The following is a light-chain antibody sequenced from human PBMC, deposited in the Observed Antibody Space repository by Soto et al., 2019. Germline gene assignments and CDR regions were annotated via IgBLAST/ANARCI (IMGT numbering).Light chain of an antibody. CDR1: QSISRY. Sequence: IVLTQSRGTLSLSPGERTTLSCWASQSISRYLAWYQQKPGQGPRLLIYGASSRATGTPDRFSGSGSGTDFTLTINRLEPEDFALYYCQQYGSSPPTFGQGTKVDIK. V-gene: IGKV3-20*01. J-gene: IGKJ1*01. CDR2: GAS. CDR3: QQYGSSPPT.